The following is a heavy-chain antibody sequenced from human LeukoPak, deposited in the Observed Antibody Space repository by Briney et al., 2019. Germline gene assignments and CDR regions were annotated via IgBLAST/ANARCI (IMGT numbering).Heavy chain of an antibody. Sequence: SETLSLTCTVSGGSMSNYYWSWIRQPPGKGLECIGYIYSSGSTNYNPSLKSRVTMSVDTSKNQFSLKLRFVTAADTAVYYCARQVWSSGYYFDYWGQGTLVTVSS. J-gene: IGHJ4*02. V-gene: IGHV4-59*08. CDR3: ARQVWSSGYYFDY. D-gene: IGHD3-22*01. CDR2: IYSSGST. CDR1: GGSMSNYY.